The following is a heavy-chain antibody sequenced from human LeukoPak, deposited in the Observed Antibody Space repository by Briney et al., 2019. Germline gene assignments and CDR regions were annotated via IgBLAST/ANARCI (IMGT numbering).Heavy chain of an antibody. CDR1: GYTFTSYG. CDR3: ARVREYSSSSLPVYYYYYYMDV. D-gene: IGHD6-6*01. J-gene: IGHJ6*03. CDR2: ISAYNGNT. Sequence: ASVKVSCKASGYTFTSYGISWVRQAPGQGLEWMGWISAYNGNTNYAQKLQGRVTMTTDTSTSTAYMELRRLRSDDTAVYYCARVREYSSSSLPVYYYYYYMDVWGKGTTVTVSS. V-gene: IGHV1-18*01.